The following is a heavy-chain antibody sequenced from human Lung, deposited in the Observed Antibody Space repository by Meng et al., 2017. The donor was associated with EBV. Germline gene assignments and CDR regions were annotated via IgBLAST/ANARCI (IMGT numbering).Heavy chain of an antibody. Sequence: QVHLVESGGDVVQPGRXXXXSCAASGFTFTTYAMHWVRQAPGKGLEWVAVISYDGNTPFYVDSFTSRFTFSRDNTENTLYLQVNSLTVEDTAIYYCALVYYDLSFAFSFSPWGQGTLVTVSS. CDR3: ALVYYDLSFAFSFSP. D-gene: IGHD2-8*01. V-gene: IGHV3-30-3*01. CDR1: GFTFTTYA. CDR2: ISYDGNTP. J-gene: IGHJ5*02.